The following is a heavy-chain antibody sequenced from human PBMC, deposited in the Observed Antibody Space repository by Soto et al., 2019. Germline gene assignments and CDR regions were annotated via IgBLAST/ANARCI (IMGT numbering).Heavy chain of an antibody. D-gene: IGHD6-6*01. V-gene: IGHV3-9*02. J-gene: IGHJ4*02. Sequence: PGGSLRLSCAASGFISDDYAMHWVRQAPGNGLEWVSGISWNGGSKDYADSVKGRFTISRDNAKNFLYLQMNSLRSEDTALYYCAISPSSSSYDYYFDYWGQGTLVTVSS. CDR2: ISWNGGSK. CDR1: GFISDDYA. CDR3: AISPSSSSYDYYFDY.